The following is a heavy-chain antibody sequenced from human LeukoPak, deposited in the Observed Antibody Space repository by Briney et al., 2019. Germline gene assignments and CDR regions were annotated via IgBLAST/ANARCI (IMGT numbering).Heavy chain of an antibody. CDR2: ISTSSSYI. J-gene: IGHJ5*02. V-gene: IGHV3-21*01. Sequence: GGSLRLSCATSGFTFSSYSMNWVRQAPGKGLEWVSSISTSSSYIYYADSMKGRFTISRDNAKNSLYLQMSSLRAEDTAVYYCAKGVSKNPWGQGTLVTVSS. CDR1: GFTFSSYS. CDR3: AKGVSKNP.